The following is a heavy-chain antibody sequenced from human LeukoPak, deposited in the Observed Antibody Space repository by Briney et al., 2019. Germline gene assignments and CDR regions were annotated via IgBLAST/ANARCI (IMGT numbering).Heavy chain of an antibody. Sequence: GGSLRLSCAASGFTFSNYAMHWVRQAPGKGLEWVSGISVAGGSIYYADAVEGRFTISRDNSKNTVYLQMNTLRAEDTAIYYCAKDSANWGRHYDYWGQGTLVTVSS. CDR2: ISVAGGSI. D-gene: IGHD7-27*01. V-gene: IGHV3-23*01. CDR1: GFTFSNYA. CDR3: AKDSANWGRHYDY. J-gene: IGHJ4*02.